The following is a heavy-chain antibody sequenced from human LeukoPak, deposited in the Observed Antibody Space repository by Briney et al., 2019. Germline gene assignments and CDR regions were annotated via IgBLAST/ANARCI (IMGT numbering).Heavy chain of an antibody. V-gene: IGHV1-69*04. CDR1: GGTFTIYA. CDR2: IIPILGIA. Sequence: SVKVSFKASGGTFTIYAISWVRQAPGQGLEWMGRIIPILGIANYAQKFQGRVTITADKSTSTAYMELSSLRSEDTAVYYCVRDRLGYVDTAMAHFDYWAREPWSPSPQ. J-gene: IGHJ4*02. D-gene: IGHD5-18*01. CDR3: VRDRLGYVDTAMAHFDY.